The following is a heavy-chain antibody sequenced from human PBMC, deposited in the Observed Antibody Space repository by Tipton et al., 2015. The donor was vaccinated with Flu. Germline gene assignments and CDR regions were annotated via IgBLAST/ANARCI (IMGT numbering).Heavy chain of an antibody. Sequence: SLRLSCAASGFSFSSKAMNWVRQAPGKGLEWVSVIRGSGDSTYYADSVKGRFTISRDNSKNTLYLQMNSLRAEDTAVYYCAREEVAAAGLNHYFDYWGQRTLVTVSS. J-gene: IGHJ4*02. CDR3: AREEVAAAGLNHYFDY. D-gene: IGHD6-13*01. V-gene: IGHV3-23*01. CDR2: IRGSGDST. CDR1: GFSFSSKA.